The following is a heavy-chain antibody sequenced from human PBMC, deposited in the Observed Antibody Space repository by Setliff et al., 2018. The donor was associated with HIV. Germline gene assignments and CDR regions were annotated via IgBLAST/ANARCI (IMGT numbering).Heavy chain of an antibody. CDR1: GDSIGTYS. CDR2: IYGSGST. J-gene: IGHJ4*02. Sequence: PSETLSLTCAVSGDSIGTYSWHWLRQPPGKGLEWIGYIYGSGSTGYNPSLTSRVTMSTDTPNNRFALKLTSVTAADTAVYYCARGLSFYDPGGFDYWGQGTLVTVSS. D-gene: IGHD3-22*01. V-gene: IGHV4-4*09. CDR3: ARGLSFYDPGGFDY.